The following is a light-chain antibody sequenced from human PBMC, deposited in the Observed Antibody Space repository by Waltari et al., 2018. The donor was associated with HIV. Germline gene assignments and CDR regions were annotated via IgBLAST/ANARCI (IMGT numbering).Light chain of an antibody. J-gene: IGLJ1*01. V-gene: IGLV2-23*02. CDR3: CSDAGRSTNV. CDR1: SSDVGSYNV. CDR2: EVT. Sequence: QSALTQPASVSGSPGQSITISCTGTSSDVGSYNVVSWYQQHPGKAPKLMIYEVTKRPSRVATRFSGPKPGNTASLPIPGLQAEDEADYYFCSDAGRSTNVFGTGTKVTGL.